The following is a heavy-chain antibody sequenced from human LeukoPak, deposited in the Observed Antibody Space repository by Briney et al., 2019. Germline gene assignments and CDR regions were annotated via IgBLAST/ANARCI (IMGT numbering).Heavy chain of an antibody. J-gene: IGHJ4*02. D-gene: IGHD2-15*01. CDR3: ARHESLDCSGGSCYSADY. CDR1: GSIFTSYW. V-gene: IGHV5-51*01. CDR2: IYPGDCDT. Sequence: GAAQEISRQGPGSIFTSYWIGWVRQMPGKGLGRMGIIYPGDCDTRYSPSFQGQVAISADKSISTAYLQWSSLKASDTAMYYCARHESLDCSGGSCYSADYWGQGTLVTVSS.